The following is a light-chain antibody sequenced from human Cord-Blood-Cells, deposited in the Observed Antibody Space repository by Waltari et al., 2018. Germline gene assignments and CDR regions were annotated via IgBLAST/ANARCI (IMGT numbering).Light chain of an antibody. CDR3: YSAADNNLV. CDR2: KDS. Sequence: YELTQPSSVSVSPGQTARITSSGDVLAKKYARWFQQKPGQAPVLVIYKDSERPSGIPERFSGSSSGTTVTLTISGAQVEDEADYYCYSAADNNLVFGGGTKLTVL. CDR1: VLAKKY. V-gene: IGLV3-27*01. J-gene: IGLJ3*02.